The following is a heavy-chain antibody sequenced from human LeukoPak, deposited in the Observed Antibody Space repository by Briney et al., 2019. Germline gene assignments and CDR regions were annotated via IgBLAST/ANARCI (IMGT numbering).Heavy chain of an antibody. CDR3: AREGYCSGGSCSGRMDV. V-gene: IGHV4-59*01. D-gene: IGHD2-15*01. CDR1: GGSISSYY. J-gene: IGHJ6*02. Sequence: PSETLSLTCTVSGGSISSYYWSWIRQPPGKGLEWIGYIYYSGSTNYNPSLKSRVTISVDTSKNQSSLKLSSVTAADTAVYYCAREGYCSGGSCSGRMDVWGQGTTVTVSS. CDR2: IYYSGST.